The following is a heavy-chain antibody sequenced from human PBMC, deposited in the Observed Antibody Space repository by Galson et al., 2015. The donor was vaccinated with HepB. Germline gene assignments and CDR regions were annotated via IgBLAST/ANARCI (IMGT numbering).Heavy chain of an antibody. V-gene: IGHV3-30*03. Sequence: SLRLSCAASGFTFSSYGMHWVRQAPGKGLEWVAVISYDGSNKYYADSVKGRFTISRDNSKNTLYLQMNSLRAEDTAVYYCATNSFGPAYYDYIWGSYPSLPWAFDIWGQGTMVTVSS. D-gene: IGHD3-16*01. CDR3: ATNSFGPAYYDYIWGSYPSLPWAFDI. CDR1: GFTFSSYG. J-gene: IGHJ3*02. CDR2: ISYDGSNK.